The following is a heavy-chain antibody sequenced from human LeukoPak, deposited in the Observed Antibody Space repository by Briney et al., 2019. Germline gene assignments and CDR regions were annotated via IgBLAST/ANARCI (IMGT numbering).Heavy chain of an antibody. CDR2: ISSSSSYI. D-gene: IGHD2-2*01. Sequence: GGSLRLSCAASGFTFSSYSMNWVRQAPGKGLEWVSSISSSSSYIYYADSVKGRFAISRDNAKNSLYLQMNSLRAEDTAVYYCARDIWGDCSSPGCLFDYWGQGPLVTVS. CDR3: ARDIWGDCSSPGCLFDY. CDR1: GFTFSSYS. V-gene: IGHV3-21*01. J-gene: IGHJ4*02.